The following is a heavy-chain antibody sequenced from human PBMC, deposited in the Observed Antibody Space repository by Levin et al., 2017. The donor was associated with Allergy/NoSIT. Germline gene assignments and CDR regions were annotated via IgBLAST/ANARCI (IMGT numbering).Heavy chain of an antibody. J-gene: IGHJ4*02. CDR3: AKDKLSHAPSGIDY. CDR2: VSWDGGSA. CDR1: GFIFDDYA. Sequence: QPGGSLRLSCAASGFIFDDYAMHWVRQAPGKGLEWVSLVSWDGGSAYYADSVKGRFTISRDNSKNSLYLQMHTLRAEDNALYYCAKDKLSHAPSGIDYWGQGTLVTFSS. D-gene: IGHD3-10*01. V-gene: IGHV3-43D*03.